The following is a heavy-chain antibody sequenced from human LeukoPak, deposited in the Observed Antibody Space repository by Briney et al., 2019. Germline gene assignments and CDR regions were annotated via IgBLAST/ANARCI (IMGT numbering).Heavy chain of an antibody. Sequence: ASVTVSCKASGYTFSNYYMHWVRQAPGQGLEWMGIINPRDGSISYAQKFQGRVTMTRATSTSTVYMELSSLSSEDTAVYYCERAIYCSGGSCHWEFDYWGQGTLVTVSS. J-gene: IGHJ4*02. CDR1: GYTFSNYY. D-gene: IGHD2-15*01. CDR3: ERAIYCSGGSCHWEFDY. CDR2: INPRDGSI. V-gene: IGHV1-46*01.